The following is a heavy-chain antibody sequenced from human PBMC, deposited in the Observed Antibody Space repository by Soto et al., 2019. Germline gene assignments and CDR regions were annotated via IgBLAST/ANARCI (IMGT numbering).Heavy chain of an antibody. CDR2: VKDGGHT. Sequence: QVQLQQWGAGLLKPSETLSLNCAVTGGSLSGYYWSWIRQPPGKGLEWIGEVKDGGHTNYSPSLRGRVTISSDTSNNQFSLRLNSVTAADTGVYYCAKDPVVGTRRAFDIWGQGTMVTVSS. V-gene: IGHV4-34*01. J-gene: IGHJ3*02. CDR1: GGSLSGYY. D-gene: IGHD1-26*01. CDR3: AKDPVVGTRRAFDI.